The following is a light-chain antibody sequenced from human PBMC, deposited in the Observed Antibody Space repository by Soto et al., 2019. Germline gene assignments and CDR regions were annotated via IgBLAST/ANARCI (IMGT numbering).Light chain of an antibody. V-gene: IGKV1-27*01. J-gene: IGKJ4*01. CDR1: QCISTY. Sequence: DIQMTQSPSSLSASVGDRVTITSRASQCISTYLAWYQQIPGKVPKLLISAASTLQSGVPSRFSGSGSGTDFTLTIISLQPEDVATYYCQKYTNVPAFGGGNKVESK. CDR3: QKYTNVPA. CDR2: AAS.